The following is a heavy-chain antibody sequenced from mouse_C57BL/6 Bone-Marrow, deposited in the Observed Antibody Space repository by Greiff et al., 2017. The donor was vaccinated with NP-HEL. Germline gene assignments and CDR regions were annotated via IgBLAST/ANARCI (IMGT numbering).Heavy chain of an antibody. CDR2: ISNGGGST. CDR3: TRHYGNYPYAMDY. V-gene: IGHV5-12*01. CDR1: GFTFSDYS. Sequence: EVKLLESGGGLVQPGGSLKLSCAASGFTFSDYSMYWVRQTPEKRLEWVAYISNGGGSTYYPDTVKGRFTISRDNAENTLYLQVSRLKSEDTTMYYCTRHYGNYPYAMDYWGQGTSVTVSA. D-gene: IGHD2-1*01. J-gene: IGHJ4*01.